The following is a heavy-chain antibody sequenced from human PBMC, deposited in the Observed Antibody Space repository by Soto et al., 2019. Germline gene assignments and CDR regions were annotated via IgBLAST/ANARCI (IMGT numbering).Heavy chain of an antibody. CDR2: IYYSGST. J-gene: IGHJ5*02. CDR1: GGSISSGDYY. D-gene: IGHD4-4*01. Sequence: PSETLSLTCTVSGGSISSGDYYWSWIRQPPGKGLEWIGYIYYSGSTYYNPSLKSRVTISVDTSKNQFSLKLSSVTAADTAVYYCARESQVTTYFDPWGQGTLVTVSS. CDR3: ARESQVTTYFDP. V-gene: IGHV4-30-4*01.